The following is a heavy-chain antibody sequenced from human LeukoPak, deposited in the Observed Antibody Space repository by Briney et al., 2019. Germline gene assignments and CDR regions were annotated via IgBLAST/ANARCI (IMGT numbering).Heavy chain of an antibody. CDR2: IYYSGST. J-gene: IGHJ4*02. Sequence: LETLSLTCTVSGGSISSYYWSWIRQPPGKGLEWIGYIYYSGSTNYNPSLKSRVTISVDTSKNQFSLKLSSVTAADTAVYYCARLVTMVRGVIISGGVDYWGQGTLVTVSS. CDR1: GGSISSYY. D-gene: IGHD3-10*01. V-gene: IGHV4-59*01. CDR3: ARLVTMVRGVIISGGVDY.